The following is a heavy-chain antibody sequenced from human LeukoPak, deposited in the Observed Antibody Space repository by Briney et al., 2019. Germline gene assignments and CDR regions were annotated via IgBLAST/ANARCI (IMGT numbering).Heavy chain of an antibody. Sequence: ASVKVSCKAPGYTFTSYYMHWVRQAPGQGLEWMGIINPSGGSTSYAQKFEGRVTMTRDTSTSTVYMELSSLRSEDTAVYYCARGYCSGGSCYDWFYPWGQGALVTVSS. CDR3: ARGYCSGGSCYDWFYP. CDR2: INPSGGST. D-gene: IGHD2-15*01. CDR1: GYTFTSYY. V-gene: IGHV1-46*01. J-gene: IGHJ5*02.